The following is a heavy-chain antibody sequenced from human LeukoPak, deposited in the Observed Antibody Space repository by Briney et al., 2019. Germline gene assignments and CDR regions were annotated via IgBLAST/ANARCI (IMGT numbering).Heavy chain of an antibody. CDR1: GFTFSSYS. CDR3: ARVGSGFPHSSSSSWRPYNWFDP. J-gene: IGHJ5*02. D-gene: IGHD6-13*01. CDR2: ISSSSGYI. Sequence: TGGSLRLSCAASGFTFSSYSMNWVRQAPGKGLEWVSSISSSSGYIYYADSVKGRFTISRDNAKNSLYLQMNSLRAEDTAVYYCARVGSGFPHSSSSSWRPYNWFDPWGQGILVTVSS. V-gene: IGHV3-21*01.